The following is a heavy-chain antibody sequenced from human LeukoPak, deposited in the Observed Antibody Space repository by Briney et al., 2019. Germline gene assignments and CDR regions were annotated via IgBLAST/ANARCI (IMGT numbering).Heavy chain of an antibody. CDR1: GGSISSDYW. J-gene: IGHJ3*02. CDR2: IYHSGST. Sequence: TLSLTCAVSGGSISSDYWWSWVRQTPGKGLEWIGEIYHSGSTNYNPSLKSRVTISVDKSKNQVSLKLNSVTAADTAVYYCARALGAFDIWGQGTMVTVSS. V-gene: IGHV4-4*02. CDR3: ARALGAFDI.